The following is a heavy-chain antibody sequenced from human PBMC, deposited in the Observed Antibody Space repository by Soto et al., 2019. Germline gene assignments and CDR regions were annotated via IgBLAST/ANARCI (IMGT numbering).Heavy chain of an antibody. CDR3: ARGDRGAFDL. Sequence: PGGSLRLACAASGFTFSYYWMHWVRQAPGKGLVWVSRIHSDGSSTTYADFVKGRFIISRDNARNTVDLQMNSVRVEDTAVYYCARGDRGAFDLWGQGTVVTV. J-gene: IGHJ3*01. D-gene: IGHD1-26*01. CDR1: GFTFSYYW. V-gene: IGHV3-74*01. CDR2: IHSDGSST.